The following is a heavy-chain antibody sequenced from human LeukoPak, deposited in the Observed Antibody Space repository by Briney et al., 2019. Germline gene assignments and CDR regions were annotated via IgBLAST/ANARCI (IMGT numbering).Heavy chain of an antibody. CDR1: GFIFSNYP. CDR2: ISPDGTNK. D-gene: IGHD3-10*01. Sequence: GGSLRLSCAASGFIFSNYPMHCVRQAPGMGLEWVAVISPDGTNKYYADSVEGRFTVSRDNSKNTLYVQMNSLRAEDTAVYYCAREYASGSYRGYFDYWGQGTLVTVSS. CDR3: AREYASGSYRGYFDY. V-gene: IGHV3-30*04. J-gene: IGHJ4*02.